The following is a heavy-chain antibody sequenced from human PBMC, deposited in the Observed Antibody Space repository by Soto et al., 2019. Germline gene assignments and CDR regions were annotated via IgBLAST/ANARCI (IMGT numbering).Heavy chain of an antibody. CDR2: LDGAGGST. J-gene: IGHJ6*02. D-gene: IGHD3-10*01. V-gene: IGHV3-23*01. CDR3: AAPRDEYGSGVSWFTYGMDI. Sequence: GGPLKLSCLASGFPFSDSVMTWVRHVPGRGLEWVASLDGAGGSTYYADSVRGRFTISRDNSQNTLFLQMKRLTVDDTAIYYCAAPRDEYGSGVSWFTYGMDIWGQGTTVTVSS. CDR1: GFPFSDSV.